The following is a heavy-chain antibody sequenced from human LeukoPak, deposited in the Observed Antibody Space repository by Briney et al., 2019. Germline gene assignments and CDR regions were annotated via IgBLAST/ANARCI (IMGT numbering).Heavy chain of an antibody. J-gene: IGHJ4*02. V-gene: IGHV3-15*01. Sequence: GGSLRLSCAASGFTFSSYAMSWVRQAPGKGLEWVGRIKSKTDGGTTDYAAPVKGRFTISRDDSKNTLYLQMNSLKTEDTAVYYCTTDAIYCSSTSCYNSAYYFDYWGQGTLVTVSS. CDR1: GFTFSSYA. D-gene: IGHD2-2*02. CDR3: TTDAIYCSSTSCYNSAYYFDY. CDR2: IKSKTDGGTT.